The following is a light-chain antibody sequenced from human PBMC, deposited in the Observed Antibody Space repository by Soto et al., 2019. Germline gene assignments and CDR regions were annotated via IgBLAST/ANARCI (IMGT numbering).Light chain of an antibody. CDR2: LAS. J-gene: IGKJ4*01. Sequence: MTQSPSSLSASVGDRVTITCRASQSINSHLDWYLQKPGQSPQLLIYLASNRASGVPDRFSGSGSGTDFTLKISRVEAEDFGVYYCIQTLQTPLTFGGGTKVDI. CDR1: QSINSH. CDR3: IQTLQTPLT. V-gene: IGKV2-28*01.